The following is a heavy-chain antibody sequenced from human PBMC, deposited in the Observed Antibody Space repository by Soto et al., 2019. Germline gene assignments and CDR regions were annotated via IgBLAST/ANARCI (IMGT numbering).Heavy chain of an antibody. D-gene: IGHD6-13*01. CDR1: GFTFSDYY. V-gene: IGHV3-11*01. CDR3: TRDSITKTGYSSSWSPLEGMDV. J-gene: IGHJ6*02. Sequence: QVQLVESGGGLVKPGGSLRLSCAASGFTFSDYYMSWIRQAPGKGLEWVSYISSSGSTIYYADSVKGRFTISRDNAKNSLYLQMNSLRAKEMAVYYCTRDSITKTGYSSSWSPLEGMDVWGQGTMVTVSS. CDR2: ISSSGSTI.